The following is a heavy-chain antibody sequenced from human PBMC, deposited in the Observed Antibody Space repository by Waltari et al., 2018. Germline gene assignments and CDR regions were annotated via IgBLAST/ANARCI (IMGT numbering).Heavy chain of an antibody. J-gene: IGHJ2*01. D-gene: IGHD2-8*01. V-gene: IGHV4-39*01. CDR3: ARRFCTEDVCPGRNWYFDI. CDR1: GGSISTRNYY. CDR2: VHYGGSN. Sequence: QLQLQASGPGLVKSSETLSLLCTVPGGSISTRNYYWGWIRQPPAKGLAWSGSVHYGGSNYYNPSLKSRVTTSIDTYKNQYFLKLSSVTAADTAVYYCARRFCTEDVCPGRNWYFDIWGRGTLVKVSS.